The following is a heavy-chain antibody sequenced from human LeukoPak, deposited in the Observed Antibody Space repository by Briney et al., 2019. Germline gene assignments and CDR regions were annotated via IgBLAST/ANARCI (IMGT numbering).Heavy chain of an antibody. CDR2: IYSGGST. Sequence: GGSLRLSCAASGFTVSSNYMSWVRQAPGKGLEWVSVIYSGGSTYYADSVKGRFTISRDNSKNTLYLQMNSLRAEDTAVYYCARFEQWLAYFDYWGQGTPVTVSS. J-gene: IGHJ4*02. CDR3: ARFEQWLAYFDY. V-gene: IGHV3-53*01. CDR1: GFTVSSNY. D-gene: IGHD6-19*01.